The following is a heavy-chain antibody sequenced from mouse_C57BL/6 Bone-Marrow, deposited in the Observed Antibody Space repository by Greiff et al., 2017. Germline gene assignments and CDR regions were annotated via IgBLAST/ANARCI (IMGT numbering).Heavy chain of an antibody. J-gene: IGHJ3*01. D-gene: IGHD1-1*01. CDR2: INPRNGYT. V-gene: IGHV1-4*01. CDR3: ASYGSTPFAY. CDR1: GYTFTSYT. Sequence: QVQLQQSGAELARPGASVKMSCKASGYTFTSYTMHWVKQRPGQGLEWIGDINPRNGYTKYNQKFKDKATLTADKSSSTAYMQLRSLTSEDSAVYYCASYGSTPFAYWGQGTLVTVSA.